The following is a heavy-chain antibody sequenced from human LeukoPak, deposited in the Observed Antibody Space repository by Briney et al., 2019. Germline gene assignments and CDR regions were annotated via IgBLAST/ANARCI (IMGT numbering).Heavy chain of an antibody. Sequence: GGSLRLSCAASGFTFSNDWMSWVRQAPGKGLEWVANIKQDGSEKYYVDSVRGRFTISRDNAKNSLFLQMDSLRVEDTAVYYCARPRGCSPTSCYFGYWGPGTLVTVSS. V-gene: IGHV3-7*01. CDR3: ARPRGCSPTSCYFGY. CDR1: GFTFSNDW. J-gene: IGHJ4*02. D-gene: IGHD2-2*01. CDR2: IKQDGSEK.